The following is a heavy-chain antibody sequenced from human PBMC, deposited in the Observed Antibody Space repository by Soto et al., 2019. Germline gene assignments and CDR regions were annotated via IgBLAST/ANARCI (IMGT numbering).Heavy chain of an antibody. CDR3: AGLYHYDSSGYYAY. D-gene: IGHD3-22*01. V-gene: IGHV1-46*01. CDR2: INPSGGRT. Sequence: GASVKVSCKASGNSFTTYYMHWVRQAPGQGLEWMGIINPSGGRTTYAQKFQGRVTMTRDTSTSTFHMELSSLTSEDTAVYYCAGLYHYDSSGYYAYWGQGTLVTVSS. CDR1: GNSFTTYY. J-gene: IGHJ4*02.